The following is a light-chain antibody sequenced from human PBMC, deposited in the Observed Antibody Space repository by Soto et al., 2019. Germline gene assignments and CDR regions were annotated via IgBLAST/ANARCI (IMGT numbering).Light chain of an antibody. CDR3: QQYHTLPIT. CDR1: QGVSRK. V-gene: IGKV3-15*01. Sequence: DIVITQSPATLSVAPGERVTFSCRASQGVSRKLAWYQHKPGQAPRLLISGASTGATGIPARFSGSGSGTEFTLTISSLQSEDCAIYYCQQYHTLPITFGGGTKVDIK. CDR2: GAS. J-gene: IGKJ4*01.